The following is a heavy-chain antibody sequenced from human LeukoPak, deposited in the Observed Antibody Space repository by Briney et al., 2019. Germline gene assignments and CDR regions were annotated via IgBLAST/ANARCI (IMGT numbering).Heavy chain of an antibody. V-gene: IGHV1-46*01. CDR3: ARGYTYYDFWSGYPEPNWFDP. J-gene: IGHJ5*02. CDR2: INPSGGST. CDR1: GYTFTSYY. D-gene: IGHD3-3*01. Sequence: ASVKVSCKASGYTFTSYYMHWVRQAPGQGLEWMGIINPSGGSTSYAQKFQGRVTMTRDTSTSTVYMELSSLRSEGTAVYYCARGYTYYDFWSGYPEPNWFDPWGQGTLVTVSS.